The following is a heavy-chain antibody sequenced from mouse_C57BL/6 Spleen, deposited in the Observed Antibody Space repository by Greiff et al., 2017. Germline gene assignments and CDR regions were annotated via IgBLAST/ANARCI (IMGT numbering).Heavy chain of an antibody. CDR3: ARLYYGSSYYFDY. D-gene: IGHD1-1*01. CDR1: GFTFSSYG. J-gene: IGHJ2*01. Sequence: VQLKESGGDLVKPGGSLKLSCAASGFTFSSYGMSWVRQTPDKRLEWVATISSGGSYTYYPDSVKGRFTISRDNAKNTLYLQMSSLKSEDTAMYYCARLYYGSSYYFDYWGQGTTLTVSS. V-gene: IGHV5-6*01. CDR2: ISSGGSYT.